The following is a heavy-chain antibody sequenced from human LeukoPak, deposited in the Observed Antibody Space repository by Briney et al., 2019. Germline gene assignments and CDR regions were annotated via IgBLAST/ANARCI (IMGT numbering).Heavy chain of an antibody. CDR3: ARASSGYQHAFDI. V-gene: IGHV4-59*01. CDR1: GGSISSYY. D-gene: IGHD3-22*01. J-gene: IGHJ3*02. Sequence: SETLSLTCTVSGGSISSYYWSWIRQPPGKGLEWIGYIYYSGSTNYNPSLKSRVTISVDTSKNQFSLKLSSVTAADTAVYYCARASSGYQHAFDIWGQGTMVTVSS. CDR2: IYYSGST.